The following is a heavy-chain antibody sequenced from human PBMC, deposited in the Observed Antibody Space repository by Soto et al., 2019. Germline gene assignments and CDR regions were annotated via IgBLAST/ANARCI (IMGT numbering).Heavy chain of an antibody. J-gene: IGHJ4*02. CDR3: ARKTTVTTSFDY. CDR2: IYYSGST. D-gene: IGHD4-17*01. CDR1: GGPISSGGYY. Sequence: SETLSLTCTVSGGPISSGGYYWSWIRQHPGKGLEWIGYIYYSGSTYYNPSLKSRVTISVDTSKNQFSLKLSSVTAADTAVYYCARKTTVTTSFDYWGQGTLVTVSS. V-gene: IGHV4-31*03.